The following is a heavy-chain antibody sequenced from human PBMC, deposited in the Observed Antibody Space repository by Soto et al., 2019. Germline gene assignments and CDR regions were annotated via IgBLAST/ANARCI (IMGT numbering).Heavy chain of an antibody. CDR1: GGSISSGGYY. J-gene: IGHJ6*03. Sequence: QVQLQESGPGLVKPSQTLSLTCTVSGGSISSGGYYWSWIRQHPGKGLEWIGYIYYSGSTYYNPSLQSRLTISAETSNNKFSLKLSCVTAADTAVYYCAGRSRGYGWGSYYTPHYYYYMDVWGKGTTVTVSS. CDR2: IYYSGST. D-gene: IGHD3-10*01. V-gene: IGHV4-31*03. CDR3: AGRSRGYGWGSYYTPHYYYYMDV.